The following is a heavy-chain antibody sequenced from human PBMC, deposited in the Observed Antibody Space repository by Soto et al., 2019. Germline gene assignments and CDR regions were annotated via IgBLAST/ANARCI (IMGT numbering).Heavy chain of an antibody. CDR3: AKDPDEYSSSSGLC. V-gene: IGHV3-23*01. CDR2: ISGSGGST. J-gene: IGHJ4*02. CDR1: GFTFSSYA. Sequence: GGSLRLSCAASGFTFSSYAMSWVRQAPGKGLEWVSAISGSGGSTYYADSVKGRFTISRDNSKNTLYLQMNSLRAEDTAVYYCAKDPDEYSSSSGLCWGQGTLVTVSS. D-gene: IGHD6-6*01.